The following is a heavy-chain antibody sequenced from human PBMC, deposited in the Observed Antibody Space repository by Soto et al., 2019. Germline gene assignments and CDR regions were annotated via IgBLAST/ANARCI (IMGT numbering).Heavy chain of an antibody. CDR1: GFTFDDYA. CDR3: AKGSSTTNFSYFDY. J-gene: IGHJ4*02. Sequence: EVQLVESGGGLVQPGRSLRLSCGASGFTFDDYAMHWVRQAPGKGLEWVSSISWNSGNIGYADSVKGRFIISSDNAKNSLYLQMNSLRPEDTALYYCAKGSSTTNFSYFDYWGQGTLVTVSS. V-gene: IGHV3-9*01. CDR2: ISWNSGNI. D-gene: IGHD2-2*01.